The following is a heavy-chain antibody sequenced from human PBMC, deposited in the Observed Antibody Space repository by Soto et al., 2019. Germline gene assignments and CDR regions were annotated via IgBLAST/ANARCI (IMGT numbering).Heavy chain of an antibody. CDR1: GFAFNNYA. Sequence: GGSLRLSCAASGFAFNNYAMSWVRQAPGKGLEWVSSINNGGDNIYYADSVKGRFTISRDNSKSTLYLQMNSLRAEDTAVYYCAKTFLARYCSSSICYDPADYFDYWGQGTLVTVSS. CDR3: AKTFLARYCSSSICYDPADYFDY. D-gene: IGHD2-2*01. V-gene: IGHV3-23*01. J-gene: IGHJ4*02. CDR2: INNGGDNI.